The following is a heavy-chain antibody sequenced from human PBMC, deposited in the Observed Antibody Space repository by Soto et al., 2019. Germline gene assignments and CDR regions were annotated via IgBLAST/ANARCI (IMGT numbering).Heavy chain of an antibody. D-gene: IGHD1-26*01. CDR2: INPNSGGT. CDR1: GYTFTGYY. V-gene: IGHV1-2*02. Sequence: ASVNVSCKTSGYTFTGYYMHWVRQAPGQGLEWMGWINPNSGGTNYAQKFQGRVTMTRDTSISTAYMELSRLRSDDTAVYYCARERALREGGYLDYRCQGSLVTAAS. CDR3: ARERALREGGYLDY. J-gene: IGHJ4*02.